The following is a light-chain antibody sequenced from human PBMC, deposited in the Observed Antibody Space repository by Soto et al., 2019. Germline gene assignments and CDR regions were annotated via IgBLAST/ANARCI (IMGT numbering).Light chain of an antibody. CDR2: DAS. CDR1: QDISHY. Sequence: DIQMTQSPSSLSASAGDRVTITCQASQDISHYLNWYQQKPGKAPTVLIYDASMLETGVPSRFSGSGSGTDFSFTISSLQPEDIATYYCQQYDNLPLTFGGGTKVEIK. V-gene: IGKV1-33*01. CDR3: QQYDNLPLT. J-gene: IGKJ4*01.